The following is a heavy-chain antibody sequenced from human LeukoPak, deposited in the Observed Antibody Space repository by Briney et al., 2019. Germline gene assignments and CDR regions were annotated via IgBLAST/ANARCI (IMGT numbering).Heavy chain of an antibody. CDR3: ARIESDYYYYYYMDV. CDR2: IYPGDSDT. D-gene: IGHD2-21*02. CDR1: GYSFTSYW. V-gene: IGHV5-51*01. Sequence: GESLKISCKGSGYSFTSYWIGWVRQMPGKGLEWMGIIYPGDSDTRYSPSFQGQVTISADKSISTAYLQWSSLKASDTAMYYCARIESDYYYYYYMDVWGKGTTVTVSS. J-gene: IGHJ6*03.